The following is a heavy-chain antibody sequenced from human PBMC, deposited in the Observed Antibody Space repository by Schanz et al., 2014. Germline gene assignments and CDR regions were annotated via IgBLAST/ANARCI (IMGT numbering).Heavy chain of an antibody. CDR1: TFTFSSDW. J-gene: IGHJ4*02. CDR2: IKEDGSVK. Sequence: EVQLLESGGGLVQPGGSLRLSCAASTFTFSSDWMSWVRQAPGKGLEWVANIKEDGSVKDYVDSVKGRFTISRDSSKNTLYLQMNSLRAEDTAVYYCVRDSFFAFDYWGQGTLVTVSS. D-gene: IGHD3-3*01. V-gene: IGHV3-7*01. CDR3: VRDSFFAFDY.